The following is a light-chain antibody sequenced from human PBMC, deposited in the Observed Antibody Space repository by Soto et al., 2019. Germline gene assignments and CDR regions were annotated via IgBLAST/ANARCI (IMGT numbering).Light chain of an antibody. J-gene: IGKJ5*01. CDR2: DAS. CDR1: QSISRS. CDR3: QQYGSSSIT. Sequence: DIVLTQPPAILSVSPGAIATLCCRASQSISRSLAWYQQKPGQAPRLLISDASTRATGIPARFSGSGSGTEFTLTISSLQSEDFAVYYCQQYGSSSITFGQGTRLEI. V-gene: IGKV3-15*01.